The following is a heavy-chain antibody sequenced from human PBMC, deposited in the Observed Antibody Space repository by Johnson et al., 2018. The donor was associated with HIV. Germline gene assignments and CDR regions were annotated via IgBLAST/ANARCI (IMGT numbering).Heavy chain of an antibody. CDR1: GFTFSSYA. J-gene: IGHJ3*02. Sequence: HVQLVESGGGVVQPGRSLRLSCAASGFTFSSYAMHWVRQAPGKGLEWVAVISYDGSNKYYADSVKGRFTISRDNSNNTLYLEMNSLRVEDTAVYYCVRGRIAIKGVDLRGGALDIWGQGTMVTVSS. V-gene: IGHV3-30*04. D-gene: IGHD2-21*01. CDR2: ISYDGSNK. CDR3: VRGRIAIKGVDLRGGALDI.